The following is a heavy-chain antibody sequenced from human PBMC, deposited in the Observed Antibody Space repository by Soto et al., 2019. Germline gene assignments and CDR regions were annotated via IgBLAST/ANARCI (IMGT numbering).Heavy chain of an antibody. D-gene: IGHD2-2*02. Sequence: PGGSLRVSCLASLFTFSSNEMNCLLQPPLKGLDLFSYISSSGSPIDYADSVRGRFTISRDNAKNSVILQMNSLRVEDTAVYYCVRSWGVYCSSTRCYSPWLDPWGKGTLVTVS. V-gene: IGHV3-48*03. J-gene: IGHJ5*02. CDR3: VRSWGVYCSSTRCYSPWLDP. CDR2: ISSSGSPI. CDR1: LFTFSSNE.